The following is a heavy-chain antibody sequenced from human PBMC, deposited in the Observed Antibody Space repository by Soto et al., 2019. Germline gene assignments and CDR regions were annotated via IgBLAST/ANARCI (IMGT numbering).Heavy chain of an antibody. CDR3: AKATEYNYALDH. Sequence: GGSLILCCAASGFTFDDYVMPWVRQAPGKGLEWVASVNCNGRTTLYAAAVKGCFSVSRDNGKNSLYLEVTSVHPNDTGLYFCAKATEYNYALDHWGQGILVTVSS. V-gene: IGHV3-9*01. CDR1: GFTFDDYV. D-gene: IGHD2-2*01. J-gene: IGHJ4*02. CDR2: VNCNGRTT.